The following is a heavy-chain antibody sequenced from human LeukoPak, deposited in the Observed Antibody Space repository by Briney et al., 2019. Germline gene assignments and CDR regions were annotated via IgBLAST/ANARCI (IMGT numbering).Heavy chain of an antibody. CDR3: ARRGYYDSSGYFPFDY. CDR2: ISAYNGNT. V-gene: IGHV1-18*01. Sequence: ASVKVSCKASGYTFLNSGIRWVRQAPGQGLEWMGWISAYNGNTKIAQKLQGRVTMTTDTSTSTAYMEMRSLRSDDTAVYYCARRGYYDSSGYFPFDYWGQGALVTVSS. D-gene: IGHD3-22*01. J-gene: IGHJ4*02. CDR1: GYTFLNSG.